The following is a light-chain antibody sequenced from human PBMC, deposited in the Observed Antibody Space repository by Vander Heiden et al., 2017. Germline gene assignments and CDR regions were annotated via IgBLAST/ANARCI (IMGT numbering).Light chain of an antibody. V-gene: IGKV4-1*01. Sequence: DIVMTQSPDSLAVSLGERATINCKPSQSVLYSSNNKNYLAWYQQKLGQPPKLLIYWASTRESGVPDRFSGSGSGIDFTLTISSLQAEDVAVYYCQQYYSIPITFGQGTRLEIK. CDR1: QSVLYSSNNKNY. CDR3: QQYYSIPIT. J-gene: IGKJ5*01. CDR2: WAS.